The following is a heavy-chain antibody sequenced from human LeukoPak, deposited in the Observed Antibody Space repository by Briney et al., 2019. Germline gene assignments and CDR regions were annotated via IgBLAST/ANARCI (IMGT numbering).Heavy chain of an antibody. CDR2: ISWNSGSI. D-gene: IGHD2-2*01. V-gene: IGHV3-9*01. Sequence: GGSLRLSCAASGFTFDDYAMHWVRQAPGKGLEWVSGISWNSGSIGYADSVKGRFTISRDNAKNSLYLQMNSLRAEDTTLCYCAKEKEVGYCSSTSCYFSAPMDVWGKGTTVTVSS. J-gene: IGHJ6*03. CDR1: GFTFDDYA. CDR3: AKEKEVGYCSSTSCYFSAPMDV.